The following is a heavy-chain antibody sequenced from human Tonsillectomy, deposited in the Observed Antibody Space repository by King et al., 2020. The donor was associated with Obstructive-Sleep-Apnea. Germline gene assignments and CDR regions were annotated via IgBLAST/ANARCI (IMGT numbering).Heavy chain of an antibody. J-gene: IGHJ4*02. CDR1: GGSISSGGYS. CDR2: FYHSGST. D-gene: IGHD3-22*01. CDR3: AGGSYYFGSLGYRFDY. V-gene: IGHV4-30-2*01. Sequence: QLQESGSGLVKPSQTLSLTCAVSGGSISSGGYSWSWIRQPPGKGLEWIGYFYHSGSTYYNPSLKSRVIISLDRSKNQFSLELSSVTAADTAVYYCAGGSYYFGSLGYRFDYWGQGTLVTVSS.